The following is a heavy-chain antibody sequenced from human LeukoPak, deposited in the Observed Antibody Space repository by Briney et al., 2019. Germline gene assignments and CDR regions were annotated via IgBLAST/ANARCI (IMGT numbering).Heavy chain of an antibody. Sequence: TSGTLSLTCGVSGGSISNTNWWTWFRQPPGKGLDGIGEVNLQGSTNYNPSLKSRVAISVDKSENHISLKLTSVTAADTAVYYCAREGGPYRPLDYSGQGTLVTVAS. CDR1: GGSISNTNW. J-gene: IGHJ4*02. CDR3: AREGGPYRPLDY. CDR2: VNLQGST. V-gene: IGHV4-4*02.